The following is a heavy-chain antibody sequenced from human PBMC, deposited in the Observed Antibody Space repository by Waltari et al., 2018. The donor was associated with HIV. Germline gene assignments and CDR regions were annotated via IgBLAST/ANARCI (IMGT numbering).Heavy chain of an antibody. CDR3: ARGGFYGSGSKVN. V-gene: IGHV3-7*04. J-gene: IGHJ4*02. CDR2: IKQDGSEK. Sequence: EVQLVESGGGLVQPGGSLRLSCAASGFTFSSYWMSWVRQAPGKGLGGVDNIKQDGSEKYYVDSVNGRFTIARDNAENSLYLQMNSLRAEDTAVYYCARGGFYGSGSKVNWGQGTLVTVSS. D-gene: IGHD3-10*01. CDR1: GFTFSSYW.